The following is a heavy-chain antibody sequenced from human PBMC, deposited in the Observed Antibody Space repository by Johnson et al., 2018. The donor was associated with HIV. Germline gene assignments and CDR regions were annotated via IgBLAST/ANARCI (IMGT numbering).Heavy chain of an antibody. CDR2: ISYDGSNK. CDR3: ARVAPAHDAFDI. CDR1: GFTFSSYA. V-gene: IGHV3-30-3*01. Sequence: QVQLVESGGGVVQPGRSLRLSCAASGFTFSSYAMHWVRQAPGKGLEWVAVISYDGSNKYYADSVKGRFTISRDNSKNTLYLQMNSLRAEDTAVYYCARVAPAHDAFDIWGQGIMVTVSS. D-gene: IGHD2-2*01. J-gene: IGHJ3*02.